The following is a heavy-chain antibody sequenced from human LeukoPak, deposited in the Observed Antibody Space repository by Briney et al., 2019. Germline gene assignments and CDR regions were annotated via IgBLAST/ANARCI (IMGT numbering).Heavy chain of an antibody. CDR3: AKDVSHSSGCYGDY. D-gene: IGHD6-19*01. Sequence: GGPLRLSCGASGFTFSSYGMHWVRQAPGKGLEWVAFIRYDGSNKYYADSVKRRFPIYRDNSENPVYLKMNNLRREDTAVYYCAKDVSHSSGCYGDYWGQGTLVSVSS. V-gene: IGHV3-30*02. CDR2: IRYDGSNK. CDR1: GFTFSSYG. J-gene: IGHJ4*02.